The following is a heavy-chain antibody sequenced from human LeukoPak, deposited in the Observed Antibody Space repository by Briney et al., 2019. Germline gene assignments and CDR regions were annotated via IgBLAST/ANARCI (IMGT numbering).Heavy chain of an antibody. CDR3: ARDSLLVGYFDY. J-gene: IGHJ4*02. V-gene: IGHV4-59*01. CDR1: GGSISSYY. D-gene: IGHD6-13*01. Sequence: PSETLSLTCTVSGGSISSYYWSRIRQPPGKGLEWIGYIYYSGSTNYNPSLKSRVTISVDTSKNQFSLKLSSVTAADTAVYYCARDSLLVGYFDYWGQGTLVTVSS. CDR2: IYYSGST.